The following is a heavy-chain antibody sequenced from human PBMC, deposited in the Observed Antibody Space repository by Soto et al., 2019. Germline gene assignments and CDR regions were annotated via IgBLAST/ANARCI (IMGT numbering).Heavy chain of an antibody. J-gene: IGHJ4*02. CDR2: IYSGGYT. CDR3: ANLPGGGGY. D-gene: IGHD3-10*01. Sequence: EVQLVESGGGLIQPGGSLRLSCAVSGFTVSNNYMSWVRQAPGKGLEGVSVIYSGGYTAYGDSVKGRFTIPRDNSKNTIYLKKKNLGHDDPAGYYGANLPGGGGYWGQGTLVTVSS. V-gene: IGHV3-53*01. CDR1: GFTVSNNY.